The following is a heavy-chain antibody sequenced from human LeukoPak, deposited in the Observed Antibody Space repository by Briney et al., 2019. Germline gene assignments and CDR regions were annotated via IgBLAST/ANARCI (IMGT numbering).Heavy chain of an antibody. D-gene: IGHD3-3*01. Sequence: PGGSLRLSCAASGFTFSDYYMSWIRQAPGKGLEWVSYISSSGSTIYYADSVKGRFTISRDNAKNSLYLQMNSLRAEDTAVYYCARDLIRRFLEWLSPNNQHYYYYYGMDVWGQGTTVTVSS. J-gene: IGHJ6*02. V-gene: IGHV3-11*01. CDR2: ISSSGSTI. CDR1: GFTFSDYY. CDR3: ARDLIRRFLEWLSPNNQHYYYYYGMDV.